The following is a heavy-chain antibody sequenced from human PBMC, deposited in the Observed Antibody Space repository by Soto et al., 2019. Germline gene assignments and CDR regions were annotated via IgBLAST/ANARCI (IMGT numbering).Heavy chain of an antibody. CDR1: GFSLDTSPMG. Sequence: SGPTLVNPTQTLTLTCTFSGFSLDTSPMGVGWICQPPGKALEWLGLIFWDDDKRYRPSLQRRLTITKDTSKNQVVLKMTDMDTVDTATYYCIHTDDIFGAAGTDYWGQGALVTVSS. CDR3: IHTDDIFGAAGTDY. D-gene: IGHD6-13*01. CDR2: IFWDDDK. J-gene: IGHJ4*02. V-gene: IGHV2-5*02.